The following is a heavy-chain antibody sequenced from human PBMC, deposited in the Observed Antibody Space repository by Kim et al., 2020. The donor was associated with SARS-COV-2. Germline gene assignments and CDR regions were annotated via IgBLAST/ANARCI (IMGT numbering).Heavy chain of an antibody. CDR1: GGSTTTSGFY. CDR2: ISYGRTP. Sequence: SETLSLSCAVSGGSTTTSGFYWVWIRQPPGKGLEWIGSISYGRTPNYSPTLRSRVSVSVDTSMNQISLRLNSVTAADTAVYYCATHYGLGSAFEYWGQG. V-gene: IGHV4-39*01. J-gene: IGHJ4*02. CDR3: ATHYGLGSAFEY. D-gene: IGHD3-10*01.